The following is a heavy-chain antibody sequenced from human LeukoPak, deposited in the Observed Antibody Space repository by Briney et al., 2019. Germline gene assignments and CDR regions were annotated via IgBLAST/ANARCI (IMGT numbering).Heavy chain of an antibody. V-gene: IGHV3-74*01. CDR1: GFTLNNYW. CDR3: ARDSHSSGSLDY. D-gene: IGHD3-22*01. J-gene: IGHJ4*02. Sequence: GGSLRLSCAASGFTLNNYWMNWVRQAPGKGLVWVSRINTDGSTISYADSVKGRFTISRDNSKNTLYLQMNSLRAEDTAVYYCARDSHSSGSLDYWGQGTLVTVSS. CDR2: INTDGSTI.